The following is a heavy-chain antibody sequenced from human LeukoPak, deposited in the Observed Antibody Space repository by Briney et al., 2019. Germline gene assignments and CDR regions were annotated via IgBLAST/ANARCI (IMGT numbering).Heavy chain of an antibody. CDR1: GFVFEDFA. J-gene: IGHJ3*02. CDR2: ISWNSDRK. V-gene: IGHV3-9*01. D-gene: IGHD3-3*01. CDR3: AKSRGIGVRAFDI. Sequence: PGGSLRLSCAASGFVFEDFAMNWVRQVPGKGLEWVSDISWNSDRKHYADSVKGRFTISRDNAKKSLYLEMNSLRVEDTAFYCCAKSRGIGVRAFDIWGQGTMVTVSS.